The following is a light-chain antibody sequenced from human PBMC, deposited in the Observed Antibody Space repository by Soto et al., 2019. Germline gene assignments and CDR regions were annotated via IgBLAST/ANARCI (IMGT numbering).Light chain of an antibody. Sequence: EIVLTQSPATLSSSPGEGATVSCRVSQSINSKSLVWYQRKVDQAPRLLIYNSSSRATGIPARFSGSGSGTDFTLSISSLEPEDFAVYYCQHYGGSFTFGPGTRVDFK. CDR3: QHYGGSFT. CDR1: QSINSKS. CDR2: NSS. V-gene: IGKV3-20*01. J-gene: IGKJ3*01.